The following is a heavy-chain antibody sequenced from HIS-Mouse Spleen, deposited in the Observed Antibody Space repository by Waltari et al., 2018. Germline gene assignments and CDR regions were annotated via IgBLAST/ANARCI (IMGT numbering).Heavy chain of an antibody. J-gene: IGHJ4*02. CDR2: IYSGGST. CDR3: ARSNWYFDY. D-gene: IGHD7-27*01. Sequence: EVQLVESGGGLVQPGGSLSLSCTASGFTVSSNYMSWVRQAPGKGLEWVSVIYSGGSTYYADSVKGRFTISRDNSKNTLYLQLNSLRAEDTAVYYCARSNWYFDYWGQGTLVTVSS. V-gene: IGHV3-66*01. CDR1: GFTVSSNY.